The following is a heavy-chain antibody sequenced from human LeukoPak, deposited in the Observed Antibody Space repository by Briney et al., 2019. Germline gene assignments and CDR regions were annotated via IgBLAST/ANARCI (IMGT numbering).Heavy chain of an antibody. J-gene: IGHJ6*02. CDR3: ARGRYCSSTSCYAGGHYYYYGMDV. D-gene: IGHD2-2*01. Sequence: SETLSLTCTVSGGSISSYYWSWIRQPAGKGLEWSGRIYTSGSTNYNPSPKSRVTMSVDTSKNQFSLKLSYVTAADTAVYYCARGRYCSSTSCYAGGHYYYYGMDVWGQGTTVTVSS. V-gene: IGHV4-4*07. CDR1: GGSISSYY. CDR2: IYTSGST.